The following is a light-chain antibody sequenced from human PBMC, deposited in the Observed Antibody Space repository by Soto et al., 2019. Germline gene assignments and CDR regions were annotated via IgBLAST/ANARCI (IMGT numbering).Light chain of an antibody. J-gene: IGKJ1*01. CDR2: NAA. CDR1: QSININ. CDR3: QHYYEWPRT. V-gene: IGKV3-15*01. Sequence: EIVMTQSPATLSVSPGERATLSCRGSQSININLAWYQQKPGQAPRLLIYNAATRATGIPARFSGSGSGTEFTLPITSLQSEDFAVYYCQHYYEWPRTFGQGTKVEI.